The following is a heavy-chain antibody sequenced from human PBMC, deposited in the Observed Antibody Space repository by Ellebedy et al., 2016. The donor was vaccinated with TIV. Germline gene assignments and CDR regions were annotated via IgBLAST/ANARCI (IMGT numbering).Heavy chain of an antibody. CDR1: GGTFGNNA. Sequence: SVKVSXXASGGTFGNNAISWVRQAPGQGLEWMGGIIPLFGTSNYAQKFQGRVTITADKSTSTVYIELSRVRSEDTAVYYCARDLRGDGHNLYFYYYGLDVWGQGTGVTVSS. D-gene: IGHD5-24*01. CDR2: IIPLFGTS. V-gene: IGHV1-69*06. CDR3: ARDLRGDGHNLYFYYYGLDV. J-gene: IGHJ6*02.